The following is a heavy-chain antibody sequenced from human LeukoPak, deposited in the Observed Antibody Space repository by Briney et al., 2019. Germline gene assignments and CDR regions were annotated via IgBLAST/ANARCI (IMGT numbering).Heavy chain of an antibody. CDR1: GGSISSYY. J-gene: IGHJ6*03. CDR2: IYTSGST. Sequence: SETLSLTCTVSGGSISSYYWSWIRQPPGKGLEWIGYIYTSGSTNYNPSLKSRVTISVDTSKNQFSLKLSSVTAADTAVYYCARSGASKGSWYYYYYYYMDVWGKGTTVTVSS. V-gene: IGHV4-4*09. D-gene: IGHD6-13*01. CDR3: ARSGASKGSWYYYYYYYMDV.